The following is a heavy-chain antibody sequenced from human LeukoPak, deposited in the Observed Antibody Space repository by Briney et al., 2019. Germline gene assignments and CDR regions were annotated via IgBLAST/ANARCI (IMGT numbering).Heavy chain of an antibody. CDR2: IYYSGST. Sequence: SETLSLTCTVSGGSISSGGYYWSWIRQHPGKGLEWIGYIYYSGSTYYNPSLKSRVTISVDTSKNQFSLKLSSVTAADTAVYYCARVDYDFWSGYGSYWGQGTLVTVSS. CDR1: GGSISSGGYY. D-gene: IGHD3-3*01. J-gene: IGHJ4*02. V-gene: IGHV4-31*03. CDR3: ARVDYDFWSGYGSY.